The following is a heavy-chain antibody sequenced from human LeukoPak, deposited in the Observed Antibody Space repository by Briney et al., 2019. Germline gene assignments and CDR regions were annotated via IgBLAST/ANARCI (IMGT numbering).Heavy chain of an antibody. Sequence: GGSLRLSSAASGFTFSSYWMSWVRQAPGKGLEWVANIKQDGSEKYYVDSVKGRFTISRDNAKNSLYLQMNSLRAEDTAVYYCARDRAPYCGGDCYPYYFDYWGQGTLVTVSS. CDR2: IKQDGSEK. D-gene: IGHD2-21*02. CDR3: ARDRAPYCGGDCYPYYFDY. CDR1: GFTFSSYW. V-gene: IGHV3-7*01. J-gene: IGHJ4*02.